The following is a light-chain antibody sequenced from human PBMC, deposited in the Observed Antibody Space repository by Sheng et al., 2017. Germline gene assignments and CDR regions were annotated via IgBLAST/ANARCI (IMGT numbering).Light chain of an antibody. CDR3: QQYNDWPFT. J-gene: IGKJ2*01. CDR1: QSVWNY. Sequence: ETVMTQSPAILSVSPGERVTLSYRASQSVWNYLAWYQHKPGQAPRLLIYETSTRATGIPARFSGSGSGTEFTLIISNLQSEDLAVYYCQQYNDWPFTFGQGTRLEI. V-gene: IGKV3-15*01. CDR2: ETS.